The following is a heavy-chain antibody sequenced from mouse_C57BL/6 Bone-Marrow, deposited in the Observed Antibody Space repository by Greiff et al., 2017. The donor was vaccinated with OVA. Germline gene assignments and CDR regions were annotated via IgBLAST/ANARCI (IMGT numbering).Heavy chain of an antibody. J-gene: IGHJ4*01. CDR2: ISSGGDYI. D-gene: IGHD1-1*01. Sequence: EVKLVESGAGLVKPGGSLKLSCAASGFTFSSYAMSWVRQTPEKRLEWVAYISSGGDYIYYADTVKGRFTISRDNARNTLYLQMSSLKSEDTAMYYCTRAYYAGDYAMDYWGQGTSVTVSS. CDR3: TRAYYAGDYAMDY. V-gene: IGHV5-9-1*02. CDR1: GFTFSSYA.